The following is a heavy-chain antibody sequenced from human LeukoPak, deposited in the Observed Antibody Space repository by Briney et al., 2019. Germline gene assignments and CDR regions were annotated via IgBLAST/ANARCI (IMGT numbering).Heavy chain of an antibody. CDR2: IAHHGSNK. Sequence: GGSLRLSCAASGFTFSSYAMHWVRQGPGKGLEWVAYIAHHGSNKYNADSVKGRFTISRDNSKRTLYLQMNTLRADDTAVYYCAKDGSWSCTDWGQGALVTVSS. V-gene: IGHV3-30*02. CDR3: AKDGSWSCTD. J-gene: IGHJ4*02. D-gene: IGHD2-8*02. CDR1: GFTFSSYA.